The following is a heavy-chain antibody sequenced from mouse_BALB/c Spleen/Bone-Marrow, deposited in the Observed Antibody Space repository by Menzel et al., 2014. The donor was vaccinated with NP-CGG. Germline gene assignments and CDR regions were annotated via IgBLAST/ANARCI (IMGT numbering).Heavy chain of an antibody. J-gene: IGHJ2*01. V-gene: IGHV1-22*01. CDR3: ARGWLLRHYFDY. CDR2: INPINGGT. CDR1: GYTFTEYT. D-gene: IGHD2-3*01. Sequence: DVKLQESGPELVKPGASVKISCKTSGYTFTEYTMHWVKQSHGKSLEWIGSINPINGGTSYNQKFKGKATLTVDKSSSTAYMELRSLTSEDSAVYYCARGWLLRHYFDYWGHGTTLTVSS.